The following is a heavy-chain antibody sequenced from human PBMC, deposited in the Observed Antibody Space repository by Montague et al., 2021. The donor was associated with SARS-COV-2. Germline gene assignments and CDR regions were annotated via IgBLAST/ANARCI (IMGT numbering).Heavy chain of an antibody. CDR1: VFSLSTSGMC. Sequence: PALMKPTQTLTLTCTFSVFSLSTSGMCVSWIRQPPGKALEWLARIDWDDDKYYSTSLKTRLTISKDTSKNQVVLTMTYMDPVDTATYYCARTSIPAAGTAFDLWGQGTTVTVPS. CDR3: ARTSIPAAGTAFDL. CDR2: IDWDDDK. D-gene: IGHD6-13*01. V-gene: IGHV2-70*11. J-gene: IGHJ3*01.